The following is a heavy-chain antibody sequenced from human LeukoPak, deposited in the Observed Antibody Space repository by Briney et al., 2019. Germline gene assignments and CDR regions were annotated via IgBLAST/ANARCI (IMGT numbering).Heavy chain of an antibody. J-gene: IGHJ4*02. D-gene: IGHD3-22*01. V-gene: IGHV1-18*01. Sequence: GASVKVSCKASGYTFTSYGISWVRQAPGQGLEWMGWISAYNGNTNYAQKLQGRVTTTTDTSTSTAYMELRSLRSDDTAVYYCARAPAEYYDSSGYPLHFDYWGQGTLVTVSS. CDR1: GYTFTSYG. CDR3: ARAPAEYYDSSGYPLHFDY. CDR2: ISAYNGNT.